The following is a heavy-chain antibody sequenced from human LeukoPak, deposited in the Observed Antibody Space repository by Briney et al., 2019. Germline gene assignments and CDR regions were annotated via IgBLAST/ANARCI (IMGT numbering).Heavy chain of an antibody. CDR3: ARAFGGRAFDI. D-gene: IGHD3-10*01. CDR2: ISAYNGNT. J-gene: IGHJ3*02. V-gene: IGHV1-18*01. Sequence: ASVKVSCKASGYTFTSYGISWVRQAPGQGLEWMGWISAYNGNTNYAQKFQGRVTITRDTSASTAYMELSSLRSEDTAVYYCARAFGGRAFDIWGQGTMVTVSS. CDR1: GYTFTSYG.